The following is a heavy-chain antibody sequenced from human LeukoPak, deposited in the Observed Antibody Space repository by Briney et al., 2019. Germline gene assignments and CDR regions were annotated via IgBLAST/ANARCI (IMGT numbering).Heavy chain of an antibody. CDR3: ARGSVVGATTGVDP. CDR2: IYYSGST. V-gene: IGHV4-59*01. D-gene: IGHD1-26*01. Sequence: SETLSLTCTVSGGSISTYYWSWIRQPPGKGLEWIGYIYYSGSTNYNPSLKSRVTISGDTSKNQFSLKLSSVTAADTAVYYCARGSVVGATTGVDPWGQGTLVTVSS. CDR1: GGSISTYY. J-gene: IGHJ5*02.